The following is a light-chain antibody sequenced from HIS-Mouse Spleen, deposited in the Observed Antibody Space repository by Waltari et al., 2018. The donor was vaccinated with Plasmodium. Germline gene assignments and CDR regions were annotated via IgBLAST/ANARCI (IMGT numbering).Light chain of an antibody. CDR3: NSRDSSGNHQV. CDR1: SLRSYY. Sequence: SSELTQDPAVSVALGQTVRITCQGDSLRSYYASWYQQKPGQAPVLVIYGTNNRPSGIPDRFSGSSSGNTASLTSTGAQAEDEADYYCNSRDSSGNHQVFGGGTKLTVL. CDR2: GTN. J-gene: IGLJ3*02. V-gene: IGLV3-19*01.